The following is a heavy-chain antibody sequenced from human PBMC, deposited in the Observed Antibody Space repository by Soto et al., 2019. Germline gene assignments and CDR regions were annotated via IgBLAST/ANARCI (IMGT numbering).Heavy chain of an antibody. V-gene: IGHV3-30*18. CDR2: ISYDGSNK. Sequence: GGSLRLSCAASGFTFSSYGMHWVRQAPGKGLEWVAVISYDGSNKYYADSVKGRFTISRDNSKNTLYLQMNSLRAEDTAVYYCAKDGIIVGATMFYFDHWGQGTLVTVSS. CDR1: GFTFSSYG. CDR3: AKDGIIVGATMFYFDH. D-gene: IGHD1-26*01. J-gene: IGHJ4*02.